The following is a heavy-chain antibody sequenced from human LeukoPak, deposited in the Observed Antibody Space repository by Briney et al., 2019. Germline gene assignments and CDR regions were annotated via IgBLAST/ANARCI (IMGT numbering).Heavy chain of an antibody. CDR3: ARHPRTLVTGSLFDY. D-gene: IGHD1-1*01. J-gene: IGHJ4*02. Sequence: PSETLSLTCTASGGSISSSSYYWGWIRQPPGKGLEWIGSIYYSGSTYYNPSLKSRVTISVDTSKNQFSLKLSSVTAADTAVYYCARHPRTLVTGSLFDYWGQGTLVTVSS. CDR2: IYYSGST. V-gene: IGHV4-39*01. CDR1: GGSISSSSYY.